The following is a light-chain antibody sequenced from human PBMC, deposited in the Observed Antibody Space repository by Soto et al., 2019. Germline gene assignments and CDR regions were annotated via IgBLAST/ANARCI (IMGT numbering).Light chain of an antibody. V-gene: IGKV1-5*03. Sequence: DIQMTHSPSSLYASVADRVTIACRASQSISSWLAWYQQKPGKAPKLLIYKASSLESGVPSRFSGSGSGTDFTLTITRLEPEDFAVYYCQQYHSLTFGGGTKVDIK. CDR3: QQYHSLT. CDR1: QSISSW. J-gene: IGKJ4*01. CDR2: KAS.